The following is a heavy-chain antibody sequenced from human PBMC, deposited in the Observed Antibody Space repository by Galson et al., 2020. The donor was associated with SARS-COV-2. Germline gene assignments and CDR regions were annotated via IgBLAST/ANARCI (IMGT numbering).Heavy chain of an antibody. CDR1: GFTFSSYG. V-gene: IGHV3-33*01. Sequence: GESLKISCAASGFTFSSYGMHWVRQAPGKGLEWVAVIWYDGSNKYYADSVKGRFTISRDNSKNTLYLQMNSLRAEDTAVYYCARAAPSDWYFDLWGRGTLVTVSS. CDR2: IWYDGSNK. J-gene: IGHJ2*01. CDR3: ARAAPSDWYFDL.